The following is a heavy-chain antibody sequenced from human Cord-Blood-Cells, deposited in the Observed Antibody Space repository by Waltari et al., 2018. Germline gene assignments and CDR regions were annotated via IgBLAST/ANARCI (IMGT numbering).Heavy chain of an antibody. J-gene: IGHJ3*02. Sequence: QVQLVQSGAEVKKPGSSVKVSCKASGGTFSSYAISWVRQAPGQGLEWMGGIIPIFGTANSAQKFQGRVTITADKSTSTAYMELSSLRSEDTAVYYCARARNSGSYLYDAFDIWGQWTMVTVSS. CDR2: IIPIFGTA. CDR3: ARARNSGSYLYDAFDI. CDR1: GGTFSSYA. V-gene: IGHV1-69*06. D-gene: IGHD1-26*01.